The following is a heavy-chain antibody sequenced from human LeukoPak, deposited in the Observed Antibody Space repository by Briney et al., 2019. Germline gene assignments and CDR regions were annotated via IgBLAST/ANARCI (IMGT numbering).Heavy chain of an antibody. CDR1: GFTFSSYS. Sequence: PGGSLRLSCAASGFTFSSYSMNWVRQAPGKGLEWVSSISSSSSYIYYADSVKGRFTISRDNAKNPLYLQMNSLRAEDTAVYYCARYQRITRPMDVWGKGTTVTVSS. CDR2: ISSSSSYI. D-gene: IGHD3-3*01. J-gene: IGHJ6*03. V-gene: IGHV3-21*01. CDR3: ARYQRITRPMDV.